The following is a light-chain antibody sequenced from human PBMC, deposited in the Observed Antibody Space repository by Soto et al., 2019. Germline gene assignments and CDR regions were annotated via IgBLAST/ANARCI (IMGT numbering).Light chain of an antibody. CDR3: QQRSNWHTIT. V-gene: IGKV3-11*01. Sequence: EILLTQSPATLSLSPGERATLSCRASQSVGSYLDWYQEKPGQAPRLLIYDASNRATGIPARFSGSGSGTDFTLTISSLETEDFAVYYCQQRSNWHTITFGQGTRLEIK. J-gene: IGKJ5*01. CDR1: QSVGSY. CDR2: DAS.